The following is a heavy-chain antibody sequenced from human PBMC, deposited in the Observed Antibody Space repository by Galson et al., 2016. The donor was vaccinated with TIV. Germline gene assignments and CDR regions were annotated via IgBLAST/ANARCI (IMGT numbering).Heavy chain of an antibody. Sequence: SVKVSCKASGYTFADFDINWVRQATGQGLEWMGWMNPGSGNAGSAEKYRGRITMTRDTSQRIVYMELTSLRSEDTAVYFCARSGDYGDLWGQGTLVTVSS. CDR1: GYTFADFD. D-gene: IGHD4-17*01. V-gene: IGHV1-8*02. J-gene: IGHJ5*02. CDR2: MNPGSGNA. CDR3: ARSGDYGDL.